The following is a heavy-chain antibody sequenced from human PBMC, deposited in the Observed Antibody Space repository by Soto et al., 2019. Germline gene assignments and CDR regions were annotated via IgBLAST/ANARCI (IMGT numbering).Heavy chain of an antibody. D-gene: IGHD3-3*01. CDR1: GYTFTGYY. CDR3: AREDFWSGYYSEGPNYGMDV. V-gene: IGHV1-2*04. Sequence: GASVKVSFKASGYTFTGYYMHWVRQAPGQGLEWMGWINPNSGGTNYAQKFQGWVTMTRDTSISTAYMELSRLRSDDTAVYYCAREDFWSGYYSEGPNYGMDVWGQGTTVTVPS. CDR2: INPNSGGT. J-gene: IGHJ6*02.